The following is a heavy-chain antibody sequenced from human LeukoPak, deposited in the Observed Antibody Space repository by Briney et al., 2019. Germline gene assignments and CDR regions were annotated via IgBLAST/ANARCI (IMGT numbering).Heavy chain of an antibody. D-gene: IGHD2-2*02. V-gene: IGHV4-31*03. J-gene: IGHJ4*02. CDR3: ARGGAAAISY. CDR1: GGSISSGGYC. CDR2: IYYSGST. Sequence: SQTLSLTCTVTGGSISSGGYCLSWIRQHPGKGLEWIGYIYYSGSTYYNPSLKSRVTISVDTSKNQFSLKLSSVTAADTAVYYCARGGAAAISYWGQGTLVTVSS.